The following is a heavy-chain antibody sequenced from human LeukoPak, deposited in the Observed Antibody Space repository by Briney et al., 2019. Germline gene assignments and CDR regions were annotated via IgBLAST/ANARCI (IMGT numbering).Heavy chain of an antibody. V-gene: IGHV3-30*02. Sequence: GGSLRLSCAASGFTFSSYSMNWVRQAPGKGLEWVAFIRYDGSNKYYADSVKGRFTISRDNSKNTLYLQMNSLRAEDTAVYYCAKDRRYSSSSLFDYWGQGTLVTV. CDR3: AKDRRYSSSSLFDY. J-gene: IGHJ4*02. D-gene: IGHD6-6*01. CDR1: GFTFSSYS. CDR2: IRYDGSNK.